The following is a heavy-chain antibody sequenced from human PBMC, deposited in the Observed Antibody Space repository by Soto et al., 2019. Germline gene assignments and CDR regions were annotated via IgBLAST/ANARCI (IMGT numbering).Heavy chain of an antibody. Sequence: SETLSLTCTVSGASISGFYWSWIRKSAGKGLEWIGRIYATGTTDYNPSLKSRVMMPVDTSKKQFSLKLRSVTAADTAVYYCVRDGTKTLRDWFDPWGQGISVTVSS. CDR3: VRDGTKTLRDWFDP. CDR2: IYATGTT. J-gene: IGHJ5*02. CDR1: GASISGFY. D-gene: IGHD1-1*01. V-gene: IGHV4-4*07.